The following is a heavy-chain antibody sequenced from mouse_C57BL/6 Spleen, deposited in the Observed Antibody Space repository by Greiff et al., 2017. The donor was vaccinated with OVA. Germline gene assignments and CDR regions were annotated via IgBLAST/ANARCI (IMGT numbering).Heavy chain of an antibody. Sequence: EVMLVESGGGLVQPGGSMKLSCAASGFTFSDAWMDWVRQSPEKGLEWVAEIRNKANNHATYYAESVKGRFTISSDDSQSSVYLQMNSLRAEDTGIYYCTPHYYGSSLCWYFDVWGTGTTVTVSS. CDR3: TPHYYGSSLCWYFDV. V-gene: IGHV6-6*01. CDR1: GFTFSDAW. J-gene: IGHJ1*03. CDR2: IRNKANNHAT. D-gene: IGHD1-1*01.